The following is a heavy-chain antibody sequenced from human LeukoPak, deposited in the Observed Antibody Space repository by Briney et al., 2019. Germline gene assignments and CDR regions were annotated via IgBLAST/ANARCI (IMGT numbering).Heavy chain of an antibody. CDR2: IYYSGST. Sequence: ASETLSLTCTVSGGSISSYYWSWIRQPPGKEVEWIGYIYYSGSTYYNPSLKSRVTISVDTSKNQFSLKLSSVTAADTAVYYCARDLAGSGSFPVWGQGTLVTVSS. CDR1: GGSISSYY. CDR3: ARDLAGSGSFPV. V-gene: IGHV4-59*12. D-gene: IGHD3-10*01. J-gene: IGHJ4*02.